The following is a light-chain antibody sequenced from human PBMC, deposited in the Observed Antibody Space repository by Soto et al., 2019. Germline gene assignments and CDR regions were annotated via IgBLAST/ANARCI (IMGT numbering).Light chain of an antibody. CDR1: QSINIW. V-gene: IGKV1-5*03. CDR2: KAS. Sequence: DIQMTQSPSTLSASVGDRVTITCRASQSINIWSAWYQQKPGRAPKLLIYKASTLESGVPLRFSGSGSGTEFTLTISSLQPDDFATYYCQQYNDYWTFGQGTKVDIK. J-gene: IGKJ1*01. CDR3: QQYNDYWT.